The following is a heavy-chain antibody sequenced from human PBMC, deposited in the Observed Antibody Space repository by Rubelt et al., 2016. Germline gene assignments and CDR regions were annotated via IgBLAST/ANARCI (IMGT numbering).Heavy chain of an antibody. D-gene: IGHD3-10*01. Sequence: QVQLVQSGAEVKKPGASVKVSCKVSGYTLTELSMHWVRQAPGKGLEWMGWISAYNGNTTFAQKLKGRVTMTTDTSTSTAYMELRSLRSDDTAVYYCARRGMVRGGLDYWGQGTLVTVSS. V-gene: IGHV1-18*01. CDR1: GYTLTELS. CDR3: ARRGMVRGGLDY. J-gene: IGHJ4*02. CDR2: ISAYNGNT.